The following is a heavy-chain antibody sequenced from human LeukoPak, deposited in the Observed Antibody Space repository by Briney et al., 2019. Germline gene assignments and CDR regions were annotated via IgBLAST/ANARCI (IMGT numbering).Heavy chain of an antibody. Sequence: SETLSLTCTVSGGSISNYYWSWIRQPPGKGLEWIGYISYIGNTNYSPSLKSRVAISIDTSENQLSLKLSSVTAADTAVYYCARAKGYTYGRDFYFYYGMDVWGQGTTVTVSS. D-gene: IGHD5-18*01. J-gene: IGHJ6*02. CDR1: GGSISNYY. CDR2: ISYIGNT. V-gene: IGHV4-59*12. CDR3: ARAKGYTYGRDFYFYYGMDV.